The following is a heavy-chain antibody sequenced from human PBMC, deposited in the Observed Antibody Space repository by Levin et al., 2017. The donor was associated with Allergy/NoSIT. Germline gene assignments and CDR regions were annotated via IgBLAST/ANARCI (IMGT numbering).Heavy chain of an antibody. CDR2: ISYDGSNK. J-gene: IGHJ5*02. CDR1: GFTFSSYA. V-gene: IGHV3-30-3*01. D-gene: IGHD3-3*01. CDR3: ARDYDSNWFDP. Sequence: GESLKISCAASGFTFSSYAMHWVRQAPGKGLEWVAVISYDGSNKYYADSVKGRFTISRDNSKNTLYLQMNSLRAEDTAVYYCARDYDSNWFDPWGQGTLVTVSS.